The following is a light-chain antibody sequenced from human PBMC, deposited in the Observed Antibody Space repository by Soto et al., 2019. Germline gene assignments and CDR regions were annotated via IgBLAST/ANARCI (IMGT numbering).Light chain of an antibody. CDR2: GAS. J-gene: IGKJ2*01. CDR3: QQYIDWPPRYT. V-gene: IGKV3-20*01. CDR1: PSVSSSY. Sequence: EIVLTQSPATLSLSPGERATLSCRASPSVSSSYLAWYQQKTGQAPRLLIYGASSRATGIPDRFSGSGSGTEFTLNISSLQSEDLAIYYCQQYIDWPPRYTFGQGTKVETK.